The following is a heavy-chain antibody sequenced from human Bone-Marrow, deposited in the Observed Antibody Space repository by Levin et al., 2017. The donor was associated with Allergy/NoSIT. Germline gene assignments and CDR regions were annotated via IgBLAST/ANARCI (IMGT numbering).Heavy chain of an antibody. V-gene: IGHV3-7*05. CDR2: INKGRNEI. D-gene: IGHD3-10*01. Sequence: GESLKISCEDSGFTFSDYWMSWVRQPSGKGLEWVARINKGRNEISYVDSVKGRFTISRDDGKKSLYLQMNSLRVEDTAVYYCVRGGGYYGSWWGQGALVTVSS. CDR1: GFTFSDYW. J-gene: IGHJ4*02. CDR3: VRGGGYYGSW.